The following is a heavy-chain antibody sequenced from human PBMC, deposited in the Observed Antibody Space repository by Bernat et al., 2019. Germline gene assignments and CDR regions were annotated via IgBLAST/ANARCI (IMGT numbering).Heavy chain of an antibody. J-gene: IGHJ4*02. CDR3: AREGAGYSSGWYSGDYFDY. Sequence: EVQLVESGGGLVKSGGSLRLSCAASGFTFSSYSMNWVRQAPGKGLEWVSSISSSSSYIYYADSVKGRFTISRDNAKNSLYLQMNSLRAEDTAVYYCAREGAGYSSGWYSGDYFDYWGQGTLVTVSS. CDR1: GFTFSSYS. V-gene: IGHV3-21*01. D-gene: IGHD6-19*01. CDR2: ISSSSSYI.